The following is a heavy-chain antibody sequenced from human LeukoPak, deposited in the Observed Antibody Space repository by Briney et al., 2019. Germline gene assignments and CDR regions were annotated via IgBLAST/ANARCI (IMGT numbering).Heavy chain of an antibody. J-gene: IGHJ4*02. CDR3: ARTASSGYFYFDY. CDR1: GITFSNYA. D-gene: IGHD3-22*01. CDR2: ISAGGST. V-gene: IGHV3-23*01. Sequence: GGSLRLSCAVSGITFSNYAMSWVRQAPGKGLEWVSAISAGGSTYYADSVKGRFTISRDNSKNTLYLQMNSLRAEDTAVYYCARTASSGYFYFDYWGQGTLVPVSS.